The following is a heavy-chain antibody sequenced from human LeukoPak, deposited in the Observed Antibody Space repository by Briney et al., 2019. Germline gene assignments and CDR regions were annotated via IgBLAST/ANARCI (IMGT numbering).Heavy chain of an antibody. CDR2: IIPIFGTA. D-gene: IGHD4-23*01. Sequence: SVKVSCKASGGTLSSYAISWVRQAPGQGLEWMGGIIPIFGTANYAQKFQGRVTITADKSTSTAYMEPSSLRSEDTAVYYCARGGNRSMDPDDAFDIWGQGTMVTVSS. J-gene: IGHJ3*02. CDR3: ARGGNRSMDPDDAFDI. CDR1: GGTLSSYA. V-gene: IGHV1-69*06.